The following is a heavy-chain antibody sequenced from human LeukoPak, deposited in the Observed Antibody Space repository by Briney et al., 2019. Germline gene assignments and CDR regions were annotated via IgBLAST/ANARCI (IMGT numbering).Heavy chain of an antibody. V-gene: IGHV4-38-2*02. D-gene: IGHD1-26*01. J-gene: IGHJ4*02. Sequence: SETLSLTCTVSGYSISSGYHWGWIRQPPGKGLEWIATINHGGDSYYNPSLKSRVTISVDTSKNQFSLKLNFVTTAGTAVYYCARDRTGATPGYDYWGQGTLITVSS. CDR3: ARDRTGATPGYDY. CDR2: INHGGDS. CDR1: GYSISSGYH.